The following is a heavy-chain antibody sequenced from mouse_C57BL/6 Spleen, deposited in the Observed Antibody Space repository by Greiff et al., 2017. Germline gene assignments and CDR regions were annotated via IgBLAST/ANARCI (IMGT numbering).Heavy chain of an antibody. CDR3: ARLIGLRVGYAMDY. Sequence: EVQGVESGGGLVKPGGSLKLSCAASGFTFSDYGMHWVRQAPEKGLEWVAYISSGSSTIYYADTVKGRFTISRDNAKNTLFLQMTSLRSEDTAMYYCARLIGLRVGYAMDYWGQGTSVTVSS. V-gene: IGHV5-17*01. CDR1: GFTFSDYG. J-gene: IGHJ4*01. CDR2: ISSGSSTI. D-gene: IGHD2-4*01.